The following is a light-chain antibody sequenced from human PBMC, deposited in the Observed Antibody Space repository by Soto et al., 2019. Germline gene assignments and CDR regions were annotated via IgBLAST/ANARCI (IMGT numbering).Light chain of an antibody. J-gene: IGKJ3*01. CDR1: QTISRY. CDR3: QQSYSIPFT. V-gene: IGKV1-39*01. Sequence: DIQMTQSPSSLSASVGDRVTITCRASQTISRYLNWYRQKPGKAPNLLIYAASTLQTGVPSRFSGSGSGTEFTLTITSLQPEDFATYYCQQSYSIPFTFGPGTKVNIQ. CDR2: AAS.